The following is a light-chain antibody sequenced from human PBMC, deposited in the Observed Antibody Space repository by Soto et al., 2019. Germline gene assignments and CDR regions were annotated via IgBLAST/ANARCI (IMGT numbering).Light chain of an antibody. J-gene: IGLJ2*01. CDR1: SSNIGSKT. Sequence: QAVVTQPPSASGTPGQRVTISCSGSSSNIGSKTVNWYQQLPGTAPKLLIYSNNQRPSGVPDRFSGSKSGTSASLAISGIQAEDEADYYCAAWDDSLNGVVFGGGTKLTVL. CDR3: AAWDDSLNGVV. V-gene: IGLV1-44*01. CDR2: SNN.